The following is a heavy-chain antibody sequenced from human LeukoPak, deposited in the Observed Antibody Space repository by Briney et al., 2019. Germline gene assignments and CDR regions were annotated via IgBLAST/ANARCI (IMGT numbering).Heavy chain of an antibody. J-gene: IGHJ5*02. CDR2: ISGSGGST. Sequence: GGSLRLSCAASGFTFSSYAVSGVRQAPGKGLEWVSAISGSGGSTYYADSVKGRFTISRDNSKNTLYLQMNSLRAEDTAVYYCAKKSCSSGYYDYNWFDPWGQGTLVTVSS. CDR1: GFTFSSYA. D-gene: IGHD3-22*01. CDR3: AKKSCSSGYYDYNWFDP. V-gene: IGHV3-23*01.